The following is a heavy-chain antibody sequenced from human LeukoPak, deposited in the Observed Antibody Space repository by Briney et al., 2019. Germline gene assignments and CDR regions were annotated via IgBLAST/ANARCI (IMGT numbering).Heavy chain of an antibody. CDR3: ARVSIAAAGGWFDP. D-gene: IGHD6-13*01. J-gene: IGHJ5*02. CDR1: GDSIISYY. Sequence: PSETLSLTCTVSGDSIISYYWSWIRQPAGKGLEWIGRIHTSGSTNYNPSLKSRVTMSVDTSKNQFSLKLSSVTAADTAMYYCARVSIAAAGGWFDPWGQGTLVTVSS. CDR2: IHTSGST. V-gene: IGHV4-4*07.